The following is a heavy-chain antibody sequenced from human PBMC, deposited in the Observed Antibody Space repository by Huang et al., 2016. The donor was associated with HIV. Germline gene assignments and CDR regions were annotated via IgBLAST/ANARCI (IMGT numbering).Heavy chain of an antibody. CDR2: IYYSGST. J-gene: IGHJ4*02. CDR3: TRGHSYGFGRNYFDY. D-gene: IGHD5-18*01. CDR1: GVSIGSGGYY. Sequence: QVQLQESGPGPVKPSQTLSLTCTVSGVSIGSGGYYWSWIRQPPGKGLEWIGYIYYSGSTSYNPALKSRVTISVDTSKNQFSLKLSSLTAADTAVYYCTRGHSYGFGRNYFDYWGQGTLVTVSS. V-gene: IGHV4-30-4*08.